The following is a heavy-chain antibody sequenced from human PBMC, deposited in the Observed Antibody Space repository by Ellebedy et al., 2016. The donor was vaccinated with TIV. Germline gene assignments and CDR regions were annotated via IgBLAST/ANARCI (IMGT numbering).Heavy chain of an antibody. CDR1: GFTLSSSG. D-gene: IGHD3-10*01. CDR2: ISASDGSS. J-gene: IGHJ4*02. CDR3: AKDSGWLSRY. V-gene: IGHV3-23*01. Sequence: GGSLRLXFAASGFTLSSSGLTWVRQAPGKGLKWVSGISASDGSSHYADSVKGRFTISRDNSKNTLHLQMNTLRADDKAVYYCAKDSGWLSRYWGQGTLVTVSS.